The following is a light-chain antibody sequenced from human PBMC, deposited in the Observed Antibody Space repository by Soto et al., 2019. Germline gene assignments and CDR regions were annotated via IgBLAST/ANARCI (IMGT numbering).Light chain of an antibody. Sequence: EIVLTQSPGTLSLSPGERATLPCRASQSVSNSYLAWYQQKPGQAPRLLIYGASTRATGIPDRFSGSGSGTDFTLTISRLEPEDFAVYYCQQYGSSRTFGQGTKVEIK. CDR2: GAS. CDR3: QQYGSSRT. V-gene: IGKV3-20*01. J-gene: IGKJ1*01. CDR1: QSVSNSY.